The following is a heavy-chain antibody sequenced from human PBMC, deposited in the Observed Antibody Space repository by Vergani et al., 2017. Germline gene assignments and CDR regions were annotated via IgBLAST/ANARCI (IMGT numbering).Heavy chain of an antibody. J-gene: IGHJ6*03. CDR3: ARVRYVGPRAPPKNYYYMDV. CDR1: GGTFSSYA. D-gene: IGHD1-26*01. V-gene: IGHV1-69*01. Sequence: QVQLVQSGAEVKKPGSSVKVSCKASGGTFSSYAISWVRQAPGQGLEWMGGIIPIFGTANYAQKFQGRVTITADESTSTAYMELSSLRSEDTAVYYCARVRYVGPRAPPKNYYYMDVGGKGTTVTVSS. CDR2: IIPIFGTA.